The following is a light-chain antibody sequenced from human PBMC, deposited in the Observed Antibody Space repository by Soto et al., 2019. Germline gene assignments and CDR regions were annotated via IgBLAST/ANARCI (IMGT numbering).Light chain of an antibody. CDR2: STN. Sequence: QTVVTQEPSCSVSPGGTVTLTCGLNSGSVSTSYYPSWYQQTPGQAPRTLIYSTNSRSSGVPDRFSGSIIGNKAALTITGAQADDESDYYCVLYVGSGISVFGGGTKVTVL. J-gene: IGLJ2*01. CDR1: SGSVSTSYY. V-gene: IGLV8-61*01. CDR3: VLYVGSGISV.